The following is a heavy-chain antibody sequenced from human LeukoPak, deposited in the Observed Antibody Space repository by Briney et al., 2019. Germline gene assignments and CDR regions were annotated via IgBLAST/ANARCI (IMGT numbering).Heavy chain of an antibody. V-gene: IGHV3-48*03. J-gene: IGHJ4*02. CDR2: ISSSGSTI. D-gene: IGHD5-12*01. Sequence: PEGSLRLSCAASGLTFSSYEMNWVRQAPGQGLEWVSYISSSGSTIYYADSVKGRFTISRDNAKNSLYLQMNSLTAEDTAVYYCARDSIVATTPLDYWGQGTLVTVSS. CDR1: GLTFSSYE. CDR3: ARDSIVATTPLDY.